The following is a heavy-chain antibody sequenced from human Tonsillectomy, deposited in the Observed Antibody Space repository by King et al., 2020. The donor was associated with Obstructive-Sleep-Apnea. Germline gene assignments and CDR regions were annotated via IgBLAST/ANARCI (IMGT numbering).Heavy chain of an antibody. J-gene: IGHJ4*02. CDR2: IFYSGST. D-gene: IGHD3-22*01. Sequence: QLQESGPGLVKPSENLSLTCTVSGGSISSRTYYWGWIRQPPGKGLVWIGSIFYSGSTQYNPSLKSRVTISVDTSKNQFSLKLSSVTAADTAVYYCARLYYYESSDYYHPYYFDYWGQGTLVTVSS. V-gene: IGHV4-39*07. CDR1: GGSISSRTYY. CDR3: ARLYYYESSDYYHPYYFDY.